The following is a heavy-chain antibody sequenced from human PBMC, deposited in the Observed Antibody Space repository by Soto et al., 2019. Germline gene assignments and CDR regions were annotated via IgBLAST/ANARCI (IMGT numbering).Heavy chain of an antibody. J-gene: IGHJ4*02. CDR1: GFTVSSVY. D-gene: IGHD3-3*01. Sequence: EVQLVESGRGLVQPGGSLRLSCAASGFTVSSVYMTWVRQAPGKGLEWVSVITSGGSTYYADSVRGRFTISRDNSKNTLYLQMNSLRAEDTAVYYCARDILGGAYDFWHGGQGTLVTVSS. V-gene: IGHV3-66*01. CDR2: ITSGGST. CDR3: ARDILGGAYDFWH.